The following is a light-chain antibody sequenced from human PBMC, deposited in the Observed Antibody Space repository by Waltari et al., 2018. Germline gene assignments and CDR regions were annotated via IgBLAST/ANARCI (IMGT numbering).Light chain of an antibody. CDR1: QSVSSN. CDR3: QQYNNWPRWT. J-gene: IGKJ1*01. CDR2: GAS. Sequence: EIVMTQSQATLSVSPGERATLSCRASQSVSSNLAWYQQKPGQAPRLLIYGASTRATGIPARFSGSGSGTEFTLTISSLQSEDFAVYYCQQYNNWPRWTFGQGTKVEIK. V-gene: IGKV3-15*01.